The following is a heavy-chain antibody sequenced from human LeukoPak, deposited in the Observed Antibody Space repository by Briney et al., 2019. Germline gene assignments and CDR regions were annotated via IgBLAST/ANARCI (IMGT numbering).Heavy chain of an antibody. J-gene: IGHJ6*03. Sequence: SVMVSCKASGGTFSSYAISWVRQAPGQGLEWMGGIIPIFGTANYAQKFQGRVTITTDESTSTAYMELSSLRSEDTAMYYCARGNGAVARNYYYYYYMDVWGKGTTVTVSS. V-gene: IGHV1-69*05. CDR2: IIPIFGTA. D-gene: IGHD6-19*01. CDR3: ARGNGAVARNYYYYYYMDV. CDR1: GGTFSSYA.